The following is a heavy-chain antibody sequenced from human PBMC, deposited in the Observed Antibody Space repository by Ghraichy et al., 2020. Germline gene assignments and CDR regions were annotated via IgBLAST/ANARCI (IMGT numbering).Heavy chain of an antibody. Sequence: SETLSLTCTVSGGSISSYYWSWIRQPPGKGLEWIGYIYYSGSTNYNPSLKSRVTISVDTSKNQFSLKLSSVTAADTVVYYCARARSGWYLDYWGQGTLVTVSS. J-gene: IGHJ4*02. CDR1: GGSISSYY. CDR2: IYYSGST. V-gene: IGHV4-59*01. D-gene: IGHD6-19*01. CDR3: ARARSGWYLDY.